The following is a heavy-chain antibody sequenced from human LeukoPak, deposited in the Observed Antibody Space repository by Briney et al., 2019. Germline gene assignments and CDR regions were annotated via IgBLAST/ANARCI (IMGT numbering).Heavy chain of an antibody. Sequence: GGSLRLSCAASGFTLSSYGMHWVRQAPGKGLEWVAVISYDGSNKYYADSVKGRFTISRDNSKNTLYLQMNSLRAEDTAVYYCAKDLGATNWFDPWGQGTLVTVSS. V-gene: IGHV3-30*18. CDR3: AKDLGATNWFDP. D-gene: IGHD1-1*01. CDR2: ISYDGSNK. J-gene: IGHJ5*02. CDR1: GFTLSSYG.